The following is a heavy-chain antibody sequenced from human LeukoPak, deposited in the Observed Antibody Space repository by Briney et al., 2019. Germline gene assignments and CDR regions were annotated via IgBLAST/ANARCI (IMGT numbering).Heavy chain of an antibody. D-gene: IGHD2-2*01. CDR1: GGSVGVFY. CDR3: ATGRQYCSSTSCYRHLYYFDY. V-gene: IGHV4-34*01. Sequence: PSPSQSPTYALYGGSVGVFYSGSIRHPPRKGLGWMWEINHRGSTKYNPSLKSRVTISVDASKNQFSLKLSSVPAADTAVYYCATGRQYCSSTSCYRHLYYFDYWGQGTLVTVSS. CDR2: INHRGST. J-gene: IGHJ4*02.